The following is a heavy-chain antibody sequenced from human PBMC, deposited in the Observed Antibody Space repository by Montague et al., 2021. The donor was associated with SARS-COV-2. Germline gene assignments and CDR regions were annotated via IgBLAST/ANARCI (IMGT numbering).Heavy chain of an antibody. V-gene: IGHV4-34*01. Sequence: SETLSLTCAVSGGSFSGYYCSWIRQPPAKGLEWIGEVNLSGSTNYNPSPHSRVTISVDTSKNQFFLKLSYVTAAATAVYYCTREGYQVLCSDYYYYGMDVWGQGTTVTASS. J-gene: IGHJ6*02. CDR2: VNLSGST. D-gene: IGHD2-2*01. CDR1: GGSFSGYY. CDR3: TREGYQVLCSDYYYYGMDV.